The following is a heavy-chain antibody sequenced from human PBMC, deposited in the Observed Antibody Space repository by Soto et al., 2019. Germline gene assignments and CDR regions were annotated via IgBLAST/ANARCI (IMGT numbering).Heavy chain of an antibody. V-gene: IGHV3-48*03. CDR3: ATDLGRYLSPAFAY. D-gene: IGHD3-16*01. CDR2: ISSSSDIM. Sequence: PGWSLRLSCAASGFSFSRFEMNWVRHAPGKGLEWVSYISSSSDIMYYADSVKGRFAISRDNAKNSLFLQMNSLRPEDTAVYYCATDLGRYLSPAFAYWGLANLVPVSS. CDR1: GFSFSRFE. J-gene: IGHJ4*02.